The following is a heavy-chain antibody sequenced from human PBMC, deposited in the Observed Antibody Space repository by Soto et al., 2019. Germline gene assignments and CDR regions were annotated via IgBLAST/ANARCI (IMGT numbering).Heavy chain of an antibody. Sequence: QITLKESGPTLVKPTQTLTLTCTFSGFSLNTSGVGVGWVRQPPGKALEWLALIYGNDDQRHNLGLKNSLTLTNDTSRDQVVLTLTHMDPVDTATYYGAHDNNWDDRTLYYFDYWGQGTLVTVS. CDR3: AHDNNWDDRTLYYFDY. CDR2: IYGNDDQ. V-gene: IGHV2-5*01. J-gene: IGHJ4*02. D-gene: IGHD1-20*01. CDR1: GFSLNTSGVG.